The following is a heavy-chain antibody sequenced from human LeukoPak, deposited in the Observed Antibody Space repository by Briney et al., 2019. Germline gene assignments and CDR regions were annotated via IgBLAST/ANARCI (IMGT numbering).Heavy chain of an antibody. CDR2: ISGSGGST. CDR1: GFTFSSYA. CDR3: AKWGMVRRVTPNDY. J-gene: IGHJ4*02. V-gene: IGHV3-23*01. Sequence: GGSLRVSCAASGFTFSSYAMSWVRQAPGKGLEWVSAISGSGGSTYYADSVKGRFTISRDNSKNTLYLQMNSLRAEDTAVYYCAKWGMVRRVTPNDYWGQGTLVTVSS. D-gene: IGHD3-10*01.